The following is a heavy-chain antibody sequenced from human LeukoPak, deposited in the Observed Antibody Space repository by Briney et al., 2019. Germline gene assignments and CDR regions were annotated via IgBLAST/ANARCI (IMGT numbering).Heavy chain of an antibody. CDR1: GGSISSYY. Sequence: SETLSLTCTVSGGSISSYYWSWIRQPAGKGLEWIGRIYTSGSTNYNPSLKSRVTMSVDTSKNQFSLKLSSVTAADTAVYYCARGRYYYDSSPVDYFDYWGQGTLVTVSS. CDR3: ARGRYYYDSSPVDYFDY. V-gene: IGHV4-4*07. CDR2: IYTSGST. D-gene: IGHD3-22*01. J-gene: IGHJ4*02.